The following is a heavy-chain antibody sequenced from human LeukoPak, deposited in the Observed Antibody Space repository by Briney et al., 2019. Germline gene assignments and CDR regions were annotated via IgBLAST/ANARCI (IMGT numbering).Heavy chain of an antibody. CDR1: AFTFNDFW. CDR3: AKEGVGATNNDY. Sequence: SGGSLRLSCAASAFTFNDFWMSWVRQAPGEGLEWVANIRQDGGAKNYVDSVKGRFTISRDNAKKSLYLQMNSLRAEDTAVYYCAKEGVGATNNDYWGQGTLVTVSS. CDR2: IRQDGGAK. D-gene: IGHD1-26*01. V-gene: IGHV3-7*01. J-gene: IGHJ4*02.